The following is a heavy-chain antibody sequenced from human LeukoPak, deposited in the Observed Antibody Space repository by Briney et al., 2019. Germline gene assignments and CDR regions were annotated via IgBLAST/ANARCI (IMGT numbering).Heavy chain of an antibody. CDR1: GGSISSYY. Sequence: SETLSLTCTVSGGSISSYYWSWIRQPPGKGLEWIGYIYYSGSTNYNPSLKSRVTISVDTSKNQFSLKLSSVTAADTAVYYCAREGIVGATPYFDYSGQGTLVTVSS. V-gene: IGHV4-59*01. D-gene: IGHD1-26*01. J-gene: IGHJ4*02. CDR3: AREGIVGATPYFDY. CDR2: IYYSGST.